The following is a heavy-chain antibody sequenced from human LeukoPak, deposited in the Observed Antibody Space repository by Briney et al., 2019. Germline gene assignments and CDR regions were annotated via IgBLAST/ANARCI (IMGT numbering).Heavy chain of an antibody. D-gene: IGHD3-10*01. CDR1: GFTFSSYA. CDR2: ISGSGGST. V-gene: IGHV3-23*01. Sequence: PGGSLRLSCAASGFTFSSYAMAWVRQAPGKGLEWVSAISGSGGSTYYADSVKGRFTISRDNSKNTLYLQMNSLRAEDTAVYYCAKDLRYGSGKWGYYMDVWGKGTTVTVSS. CDR3: AKDLRYGSGKWGYYMDV. J-gene: IGHJ6*03.